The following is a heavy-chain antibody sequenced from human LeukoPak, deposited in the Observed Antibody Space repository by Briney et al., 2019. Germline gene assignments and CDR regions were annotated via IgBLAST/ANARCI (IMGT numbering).Heavy chain of an antibody. CDR3: ARVEGRFYGSGSYRGFDY. Sequence: GGSLRLSCEASGFTFRNYGMYWVRQAPGKGLEGVAVFWYDGSSENYADSVKGRFTISRDNSKNTLYLQMNSLRVEDTAVYYCARVEGRFYGSGSYRGFDYWGQGTLVTVSS. CDR2: FWYDGSSE. V-gene: IGHV3-33*01. J-gene: IGHJ4*02. CDR1: GFTFRNYG. D-gene: IGHD3-10*01.